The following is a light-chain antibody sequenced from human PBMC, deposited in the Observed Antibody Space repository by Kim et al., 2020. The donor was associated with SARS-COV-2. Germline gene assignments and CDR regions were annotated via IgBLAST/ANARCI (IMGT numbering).Light chain of an antibody. CDR1: SSDLGSCNY. CDR2: SVS. J-gene: IGLJ1*01. V-gene: IGLV2-14*03. Sequence: TITISCTEASSDLGSCNYVSSYQQHPVRAPKQMIYSVSNRPSGVANRFSASKTGNTASLTISGRQAEDEAAYYCSSYTGGSTNYVFGAGTKVTVL. CDR3: SSYTGGSTNYV.